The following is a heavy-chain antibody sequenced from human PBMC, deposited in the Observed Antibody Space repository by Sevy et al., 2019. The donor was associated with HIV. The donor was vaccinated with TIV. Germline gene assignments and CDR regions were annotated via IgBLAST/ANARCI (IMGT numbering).Heavy chain of an antibody. D-gene: IGHD3-10*01. Sequence: SETLSLTCAVSGGSITSGGYYWNWIRQHPEKGLEWIGHISYSGSPYYNPSLKSRVTISVDTSKKEFSLRLRSVSAAYTAVYYCARDPASGSTRLDIWGRGTLVTVSS. CDR1: GGSITSGGYY. J-gene: IGHJ1*01. CDR3: ARDPASGSTRLDI. V-gene: IGHV4-31*11. CDR2: ISYSGSP.